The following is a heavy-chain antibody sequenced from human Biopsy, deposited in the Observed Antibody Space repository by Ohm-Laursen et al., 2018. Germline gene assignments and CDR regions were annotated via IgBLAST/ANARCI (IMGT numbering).Heavy chain of an antibody. J-gene: IGHJ1*01. Sequence: SSVKVSRKSPGGTFSNYGVNWVRQAPGQGLEWLGGNIPILGTGNYAQKFQDRVTVAADTSTSTATMELRSLRSDDTAVYYCATKLTGYFHHWGQGTLVIVSS. CDR1: GGTFSNYG. CDR2: NIPILGTG. CDR3: ATKLTGYFHH. V-gene: IGHV1-69*06. D-gene: IGHD3-9*01.